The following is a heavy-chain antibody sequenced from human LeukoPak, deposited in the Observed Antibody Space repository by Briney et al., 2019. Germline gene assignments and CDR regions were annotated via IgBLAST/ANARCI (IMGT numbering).Heavy chain of an antibody. CDR3: ARGSGMATT. D-gene: IGHD5-24*01. V-gene: IGHV4-59*01. CDR2: IYYSGST. Sequence: PSETPSLTCTVSGGSISSYYWSWIRQPPGKGLEWIGYIYYSGSTNYNPSLKSRVTISVDTSKNQFSLKLSSVTAADTAVYYCARGSGMATTWGQGTLVTVSS. J-gene: IGHJ5*02. CDR1: GGSISSYY.